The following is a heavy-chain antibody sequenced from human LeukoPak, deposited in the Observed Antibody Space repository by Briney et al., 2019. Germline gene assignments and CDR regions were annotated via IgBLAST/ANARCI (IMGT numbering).Heavy chain of an antibody. J-gene: IGHJ4*02. V-gene: IGHV4-34*01. Sequence: SETLSLTCAVYGGSFSGYYWSWIRQPPGKGLEWIGEINHSGSTNYNPSLKSRVTISVDTSKNQFSLKLSSVTAADTAVYYCARAGYYDILTGYYTYYFDYWGQGTLVTVSS. D-gene: IGHD3-9*01. CDR1: GGSFSGYY. CDR2: INHSGST. CDR3: ARAGYYDILTGYYTYYFDY.